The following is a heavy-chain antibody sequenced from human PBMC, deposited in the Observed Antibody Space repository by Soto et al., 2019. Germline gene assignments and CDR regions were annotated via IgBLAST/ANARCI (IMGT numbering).Heavy chain of an antibody. V-gene: IGHV3-11*01. CDR2: ISSSGSTI. CDR1: GFTFSDYY. Sequence: GGSLRLSCAASGFTFSDYYMSWIRQAPGKGLEWVSYISSSGSTIYYADSVKGRFTISRDNAKNSLYLQMNSLRAEDTAVYYCASRSGSGYSSDAFDIWGQGTMVTVSS. CDR3: ASRSGSGYSSDAFDI. D-gene: IGHD3-22*01. J-gene: IGHJ3*02.